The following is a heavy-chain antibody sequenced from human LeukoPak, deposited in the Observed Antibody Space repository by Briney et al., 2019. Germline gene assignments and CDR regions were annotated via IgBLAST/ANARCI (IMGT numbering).Heavy chain of an antibody. V-gene: IGHV3-48*03. CDR1: GFTFSSYE. CDR3: ARGEAAMGQWYGGRYYYYGMDV. J-gene: IGHJ6*02. CDR2: ISSSGSTI. Sequence: PGGSLRLSCAASGFTFSSYEMNWVRQAPGKGLEWVSYISSSGSTIYYADSVKGRFTISRDNAKNSLYLQMNSLRAEDTAVYYCARGEAAMGQWYGGRYYYYGMDVWGQGTTVTVSS. D-gene: IGHD4-23*01.